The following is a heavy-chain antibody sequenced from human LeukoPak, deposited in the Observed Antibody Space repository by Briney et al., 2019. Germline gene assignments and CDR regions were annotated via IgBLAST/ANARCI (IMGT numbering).Heavy chain of an antibody. CDR3: VYGDNRGY. V-gene: IGHV3-48*03. J-gene: IGHJ4*02. Sequence: GGSLRLSCAASGFTFSNYEMNWVRQAPGKGLEWVSYISNSGLTIYYADSVKGRFTISRDNAKNSLYLQMNSLRDEDTAVYYCVYGDNRGYWGQGTLVTVSS. D-gene: IGHD4-17*01. CDR2: ISNSGLTI. CDR1: GFTFSNYE.